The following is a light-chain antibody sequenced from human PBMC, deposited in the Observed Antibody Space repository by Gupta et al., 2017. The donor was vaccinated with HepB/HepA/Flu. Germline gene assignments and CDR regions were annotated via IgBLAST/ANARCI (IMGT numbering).Light chain of an antibody. CDR1: QSVSSH. J-gene: IGKJ4*01. Sequence: EIVLTPSPANLSLSPGERATLSCRASQSVSSHLAWYQQKPGQDPRLLIYDASNRATGIPSRFSGCGSETNFTLTISSLEPEDFAVCYCQQRSNCLTFGGGTKVEIK. V-gene: IGKV3-11*01. CDR3: QQRSNCLT. CDR2: DAS.